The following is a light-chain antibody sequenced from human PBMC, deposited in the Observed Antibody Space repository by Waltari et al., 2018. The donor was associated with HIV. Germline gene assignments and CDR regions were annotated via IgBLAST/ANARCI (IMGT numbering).Light chain of an antibody. CDR1: NIDVGNYNL. CDR2: DVS. J-gene: IGLJ3*02. V-gene: IGLV2-23*02. CDR3: LTYVSDSGTWK. Sequence: QSPLTQPASVSGNPGQSLTITCTGTNIDVGNYNLVSWYQQHPGKAPKLLIYDVSKRPSGVSSRFSGSKSGYWASLTISGLLAEDESYYFCLTYVSDSGTWKFGGGTYLTV.